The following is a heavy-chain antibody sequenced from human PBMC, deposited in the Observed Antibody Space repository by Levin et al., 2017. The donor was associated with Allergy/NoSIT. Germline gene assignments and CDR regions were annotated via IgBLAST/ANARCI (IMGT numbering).Heavy chain of an antibody. CDR1: GFTFSSYA. V-gene: IGHV3-30*04. Sequence: GESLKISCAASGFTFSSYAMHWVRQAPGKGLEWVAVISYDGSNKYYADSVKGRFTISRDNSKNTLYLQMNSLRAEDTAVYYCARDKSEEQWLMWDFDYWGQGTLVTVSS. CDR2: ISYDGSNK. J-gene: IGHJ4*02. CDR3: ARDKSEEQWLMWDFDY. D-gene: IGHD6-19*01.